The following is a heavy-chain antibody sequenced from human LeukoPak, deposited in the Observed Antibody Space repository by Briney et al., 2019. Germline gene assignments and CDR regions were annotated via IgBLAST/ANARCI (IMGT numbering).Heavy chain of an antibody. V-gene: IGHV5-10-1*01. CDR3: ARRGRYSGSYYSLGY. J-gene: IGHJ4*02. CDR2: IDPSDSYT. Sequence: GESLKISCKGSGYSFTTYWISWVRQMPGKGLEWMGRIDPSDSYTDYSPSFQDHVSISVDKSISTAYLQWSSLKASDTAMYYCARRGRYSGSYYSLGYWGQGTLVTVSS. CDR1: GYSFTTYW. D-gene: IGHD1-26*01.